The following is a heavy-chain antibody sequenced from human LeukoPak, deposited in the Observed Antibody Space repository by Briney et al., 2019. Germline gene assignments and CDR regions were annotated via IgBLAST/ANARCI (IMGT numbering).Heavy chain of an antibody. D-gene: IGHD4-23*01. CDR3: ARVFQRHGLVTPDDAFDI. CDR1: GGPIGSYY. Sequence: SETLSLTCTVSGGPIGSYYWSWIRQPAGKGLEWIGRIYTSGSTNYNPSLKSRVTMSVDTSKDQFSLKLSSVTAADTAVYYCARVFQRHGLVTPDDAFDIWGQGTMVTVSS. CDR2: IYTSGST. V-gene: IGHV4-4*07. J-gene: IGHJ3*02.